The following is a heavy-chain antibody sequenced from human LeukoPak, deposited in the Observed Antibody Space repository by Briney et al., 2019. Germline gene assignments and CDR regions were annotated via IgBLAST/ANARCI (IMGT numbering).Heavy chain of an antibody. Sequence: GASVKVSCKASGYAFTSYDINWVRQATGQGLEWMGWMNPNSGNTGYAQKFQGRVTMTRNTSISTAYMELSSLRSEDTAVYYCARYSSSLHYYYYGMDVWGQGTTVTVSS. CDR3: ARYSSSLHYYYYGMDV. CDR2: MNPNSGNT. V-gene: IGHV1-8*01. CDR1: GYAFTSYD. J-gene: IGHJ6*02. D-gene: IGHD6-13*01.